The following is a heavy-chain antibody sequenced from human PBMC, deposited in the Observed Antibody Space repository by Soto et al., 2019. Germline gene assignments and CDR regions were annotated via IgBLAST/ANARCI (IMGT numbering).Heavy chain of an antibody. CDR3: TRHSNSYRKVLDY. CDR2: IYYSGST. Sequence: SETLSLTCTVSGGSISSGGYYWSWIRQHPGKGPEWIGYIYYSGSTYYNPSLKSRVTISVDTSKNQFSLKLSSVTAADTAVYYCTRHSNSYRKVLDYWGQGTLVTVSS. D-gene: IGHD1-26*01. CDR1: GGSISSGGYY. J-gene: IGHJ4*02. V-gene: IGHV4-31*03.